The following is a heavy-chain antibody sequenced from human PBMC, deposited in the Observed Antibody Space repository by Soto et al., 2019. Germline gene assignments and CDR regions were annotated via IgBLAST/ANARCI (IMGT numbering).Heavy chain of an antibody. CDR2: ISDGGRT. CDR3: SRDHTSGGYDF. V-gene: IGHV3-53*02. Sequence: DGQVVETGGGLSRPGGSLSISCAASGFSVNNLYMSWVRQAPGKGLEWVSTISDGGRTYYSDSVKGRFTVSRDSSKNTLSLHMSIIRVEHTAVYYCSRDHTSGGYDFRGPGTLVTVSS. J-gene: IGHJ4*02. D-gene: IGHD5-12*01. CDR1: GFSVNNLY.